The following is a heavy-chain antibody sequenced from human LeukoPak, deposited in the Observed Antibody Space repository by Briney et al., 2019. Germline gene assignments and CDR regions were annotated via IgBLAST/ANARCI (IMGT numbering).Heavy chain of an antibody. J-gene: IGHJ4*02. CDR3: ANRGYSYGVDY. V-gene: IGHV3-21*04. CDR1: GFTFSSYS. D-gene: IGHD5-18*01. CDR2: ISSSSSYI. Sequence: GGSLRLSCAASGFTFSSYSMNWVRQAPGKGLEWVSSISSSSSYIYYADSVKGRFTISRDNSKNTLYLQMNSLRAEDTAVYYCANRGYSYGVDYWGQGTLVTVSS.